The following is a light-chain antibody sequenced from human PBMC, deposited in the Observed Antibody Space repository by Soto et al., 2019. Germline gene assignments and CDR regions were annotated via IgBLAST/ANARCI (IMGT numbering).Light chain of an antibody. CDR3: SSFTSSTTYV. CDR2: NVH. J-gene: IGLJ1*01. CDR1: SSDVGNYNY. V-gene: IGLV2-14*01. Sequence: QSALTQSASVSGSPGQSITISCTGTSSDVGNYNYVSWYQQHPGEVPKLIIFNVHNRPSGVSNRFSGSKSGNTASLTISGLQAEDEAEYYCSSFTSSTTYVFGTGTKLTVL.